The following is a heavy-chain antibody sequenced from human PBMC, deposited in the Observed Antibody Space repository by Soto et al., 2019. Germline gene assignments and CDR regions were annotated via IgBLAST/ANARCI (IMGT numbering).Heavy chain of an antibody. CDR2: ISSSSSVI. D-gene: IGHD7-27*01. J-gene: IGHJ6*03. CDR1: GFIISDCA. V-gene: IGHV3-48*01. Sequence: EVQLVESGGGLVQPGGSLRLSCATSGFIISDCAMNWVRQAPGKGLEWVSYISSSSSVIDYADSVKGRFTVSRDNARNSLYLQMNSLRAEGTAVYYCARDLSWGSNWYYYMDVWGKGTTVTVSS. CDR3: ARDLSWGSNWYYYMDV.